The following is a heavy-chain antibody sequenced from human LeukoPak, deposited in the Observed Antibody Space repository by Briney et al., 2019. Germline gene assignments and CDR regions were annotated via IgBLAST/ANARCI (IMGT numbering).Heavy chain of an antibody. V-gene: IGHV4-59*08. J-gene: IGHJ5*02. D-gene: IGHD6-19*01. Sequence: PSETLSLTCTVSGGSISSYYWSWIRQPPGKGLEWIGYIYYSGNTNYNPSLKSRVTISVDTSKNQFSLKLSSVTAADTAVYYCARHLNSHSSGWYPGAPWGQGALVPVSS. CDR3: ARHLNSHSSGWYPGAP. CDR1: GGSISSYY. CDR2: IYYSGNT.